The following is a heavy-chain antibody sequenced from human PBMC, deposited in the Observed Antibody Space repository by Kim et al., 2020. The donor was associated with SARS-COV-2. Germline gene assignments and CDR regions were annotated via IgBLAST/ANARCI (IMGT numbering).Heavy chain of an antibody. CDR3: ASHRLISSSWQPFDY. CDR2: IYPGDSDT. D-gene: IGHD6-13*01. CDR1: GYSFTNSW. V-gene: IGHV5-51*01. J-gene: IGHJ4*02. Sequence: GESLKISCKGSGYSFTNSWIGWVRQIPGKGLEWMGIIYPGDSDTRYGPSFEGQVTISADNSINTVYLQWSSLKASDTAMYYCASHRLISSSWQPFDYWGQGTLVTVSS.